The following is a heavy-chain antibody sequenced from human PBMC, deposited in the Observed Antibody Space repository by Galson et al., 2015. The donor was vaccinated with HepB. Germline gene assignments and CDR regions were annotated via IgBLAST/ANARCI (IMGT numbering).Heavy chain of an antibody. V-gene: IGHV1-46*01. J-gene: IGHJ4*02. CDR1: GYAFTSYY. CDR2: INPSGGST. CDR3: ASTEKYYAHFDY. Sequence: SVKVSCKASGYAFTSYYMHWVRQAPGQGLEWMGIINPSGGSTSYAQKFQGRVTMTRDTSTSTVYMELSSLRSEDTAVYYCASTEKYYAHFDYWGQGTLVTVSS. D-gene: IGHD2-2*01.